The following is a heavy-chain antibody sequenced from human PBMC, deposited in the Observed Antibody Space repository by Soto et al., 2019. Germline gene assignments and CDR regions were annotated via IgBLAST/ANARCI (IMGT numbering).Heavy chain of an antibody. CDR3: TRGPPRSITIFGVVIQENYYYGMDV. J-gene: IGHJ6*02. Sequence: GGSLRLSCTASGFTFGDYAMSWFRQATGKGLEWAGFIRSKAYGGTTEYAASVKGRFTISRDDSKSIAYLQMNSLKTEDTAVYYCTRGPPRSITIFGVVIQENYYYGMDVWGQGTTVTVSS. CDR1: GFTFGDYA. V-gene: IGHV3-49*03. D-gene: IGHD3-3*01. CDR2: IRSKAYGGTT.